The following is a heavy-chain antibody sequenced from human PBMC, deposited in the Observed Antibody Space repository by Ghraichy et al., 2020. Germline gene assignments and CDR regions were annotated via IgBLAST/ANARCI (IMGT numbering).Heavy chain of an antibody. J-gene: IGHJ6*04. CDR3: AGGHCNGGKCYSAYYGMDI. Sequence: SETLSLTCTVSRDSFSSASFYWICMRPPPGQGLEWIGNIYYSRSTNSNPSLKSRVDISVDTSTNQFCLRLSSVTAADSAVFYCAGGHCNGGKCYSAYYGMDIWGKGTTVTVSS. D-gene: IGHD2-15*01. V-gene: IGHV4-61*01. CDR2: IYYSRST. CDR1: RDSFSSASFY.